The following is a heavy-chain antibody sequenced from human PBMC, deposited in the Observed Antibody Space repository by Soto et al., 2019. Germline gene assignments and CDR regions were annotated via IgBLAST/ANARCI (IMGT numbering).Heavy chain of an antibody. V-gene: IGHV1-69*13. D-gene: IGHD3-16*01. J-gene: IGHJ6*02. CDR2: IIPFFKAT. CDR3: ARDVSINYYDGTFAYHAMDV. Sequence: VASVKVSCKASGGTFSSDAISCVRQAPGQGLEWMGGIIPFFKATNYAEKFQGRVTITADDSTSTAYMDLYGLRSEDTAVYYCARDVSINYYDGTFAYHAMDVWGQGTTVTAP. CDR1: GGTFSSDA.